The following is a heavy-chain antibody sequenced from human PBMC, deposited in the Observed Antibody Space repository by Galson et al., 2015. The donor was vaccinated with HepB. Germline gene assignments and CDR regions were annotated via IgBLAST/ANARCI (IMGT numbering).Heavy chain of an antibody. CDR1: GFTFSNFG. D-gene: IGHD3-22*01. Sequence: SLRLSCAASGFTFSNFGMHWVRQAPGKGLEWVAIIWYDGSNKYYTDSVKGRFTISRDKSKNTLYLQMNSLRAEDTAVYYCAREYAGYDSSGHLDYWGRGTLVTVSS. CDR3: AREYAGYDSSGHLDY. J-gene: IGHJ4*02. CDR2: IWYDGSNK. V-gene: IGHV3-33*01.